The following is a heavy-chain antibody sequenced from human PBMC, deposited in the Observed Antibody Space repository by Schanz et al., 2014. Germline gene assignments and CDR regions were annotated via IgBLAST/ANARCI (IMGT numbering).Heavy chain of an antibody. V-gene: IGHV3-23*01. Sequence: EVQLLEPGGGLVQPGGSLRLSCAASGFTFSSYAMSWVRQAPGKGLEWVSAISGSGGSTYYADSVKGRFTISRDNSKNTLYLQMNSLRAEDTAVYYCAKGRFGELSAFDIWGQGTMVTVSS. J-gene: IGHJ3*02. CDR2: ISGSGGST. CDR1: GFTFSSYA. CDR3: AKGRFGELSAFDI. D-gene: IGHD3-10*01.